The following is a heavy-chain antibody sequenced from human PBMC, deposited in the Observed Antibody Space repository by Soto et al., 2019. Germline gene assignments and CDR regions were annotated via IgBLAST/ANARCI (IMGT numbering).Heavy chain of an antibody. CDR3: ARDLEGNMVRGVIIPHYGMDV. V-gene: IGHV4-59*01. Sequence: SETLSLTCTVPGGSISSYYWSWIRQPPGKGLEWIGYIYYSGSTNYNPSLKSRVTISVDTSKNQFSLKLSSVTAADTAVYYCARDLEGNMVRGVIIPHYGMDVWGQGTTVTVSS. J-gene: IGHJ6*02. CDR2: IYYSGST. CDR1: GGSISSYY. D-gene: IGHD3-10*01.